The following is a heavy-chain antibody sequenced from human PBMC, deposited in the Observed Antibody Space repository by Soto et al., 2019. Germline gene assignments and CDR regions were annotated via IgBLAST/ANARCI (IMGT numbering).Heavy chain of an antibody. J-gene: IGHJ3*01. Sequence: DVQLVESGGGLIQPGESLRLSSAAFGLTISGKKYVAWVRQAPGKGLEWVSALYDVDGSFYADSVTGRFTTSSDSSKTTVYLQMNDLRPDDTDVYYCATWHEREHAFDVWGQGTTVTISS. V-gene: IGHV3-53*01. CDR1: GLTISGKKY. CDR2: LYDVDGS. CDR3: ATWHEREHAFDV. D-gene: IGHD1-1*01.